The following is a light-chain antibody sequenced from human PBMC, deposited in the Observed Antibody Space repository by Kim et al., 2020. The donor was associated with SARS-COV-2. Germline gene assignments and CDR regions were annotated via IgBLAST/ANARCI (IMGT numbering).Light chain of an antibody. Sequence: EIVMTQSPATLSVSPGERATLSCRASQSVSSKLAWYQQKLGQAPRLLIYGASTRATGIPVRFSGSGSGTEFTLTISSLQSEDIAVYYCQQYNNWPPLTFGGGTKVDIK. V-gene: IGKV3-15*01. CDR3: QQYNNWPPLT. CDR1: QSVSSK. J-gene: IGKJ4*01. CDR2: GAS.